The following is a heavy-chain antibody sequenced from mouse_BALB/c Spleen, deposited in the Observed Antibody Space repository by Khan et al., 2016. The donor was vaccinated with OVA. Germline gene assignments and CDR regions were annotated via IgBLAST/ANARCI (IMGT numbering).Heavy chain of an antibody. D-gene: IGHD2-10*01. CDR1: GHTFTKYG. J-gene: IGHJ4*01. V-gene: IGHV9-3-1*01. CDR3: ARPPYFSYVMDN. Sequence: QIQLVQSGPELKKPGETVKISCKASGHTFTKYGMNWVKQAPGEGLKWMGWINTYTGEPTYADDFNGRFAFSLDTSASTAYLQINNLKNEDTATYFCARPPYFSYVMDNWGQGTSVTVSS. CDR2: INTYTGEP.